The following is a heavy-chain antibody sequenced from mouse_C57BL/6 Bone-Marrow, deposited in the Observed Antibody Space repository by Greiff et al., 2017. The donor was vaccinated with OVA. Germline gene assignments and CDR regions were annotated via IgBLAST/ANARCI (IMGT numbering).Heavy chain of an antibody. V-gene: IGHV1-85*01. CDR2: LYPGDGST. CDR1: GYTFTSYD. CDR3: ARVERDYDYFFDY. J-gene: IGHJ3*01. D-gene: IGHD2-4*01. Sequence: VQLQQSGPELVKPGASVKLSCKASGYTFTSYDINWVKQRPGQGLEWIGWLYPGDGSTKYNAKFTGKSTLTVDTYSSTAYMGLHSLTSEDSAVYFCARVERDYDYFFDYWGQGTMVTVSA.